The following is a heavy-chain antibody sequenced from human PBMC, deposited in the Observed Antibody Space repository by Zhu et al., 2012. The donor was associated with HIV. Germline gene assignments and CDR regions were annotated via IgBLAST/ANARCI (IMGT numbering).Heavy chain of an antibody. V-gene: IGHV4-38-2*01. CDR2: IYYSGST. D-gene: IGHD3-16*01. CDR3: ARGGPVWNFQQ. J-gene: IGHJ1*01. Sequence: QVQLQESGPGLVKPSETLSLSCAVSGYSVYSGYYWGWVRRPPGKGLEWIGSIYYSGSTYYNPSLKSRVSISVDSSKNQFSLKLNSVTAADTAFYYCARGGPVWNFQQWGQGTRVTVSS. CDR1: GYSVYSGYY.